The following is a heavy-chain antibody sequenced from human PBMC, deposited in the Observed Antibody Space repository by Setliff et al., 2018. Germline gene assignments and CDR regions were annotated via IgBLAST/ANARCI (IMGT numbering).Heavy chain of an antibody. CDR3: ARRIVGAVDGFDI. CDR2: IYSTGST. V-gene: IGHV4-4*08. CDR1: GDSIYNHF. D-gene: IGHD1-26*01. J-gene: IGHJ3*02. Sequence: PSETLSLTCTVSGDSIYNHFWSWVRQPPGKGLEWIGYIYSTGSTNYNPSLKSRVAISIDTSKNQFSLKLSSVTAADTAVYYCARRIVGAVDGFDIWGQGTMVTVSS.